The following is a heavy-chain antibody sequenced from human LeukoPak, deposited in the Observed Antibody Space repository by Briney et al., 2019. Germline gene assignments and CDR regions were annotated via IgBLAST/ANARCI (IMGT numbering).Heavy chain of an antibody. V-gene: IGHV3-20*04. CDR3: ARVYYDSSGYYPPVGAFDI. Sequence: PGGSLRLSCVAYGFTFDDYGMSWVRQAPGKGLEWVSGINWNGGSTGYADSVKGRFTISRDNAKNSLYLQMNSLRAEDTALYYCARVYYDSSGYYPPVGAFDIWGQGTMVTVSS. D-gene: IGHD3-22*01. J-gene: IGHJ3*02. CDR1: GFTFDDYG. CDR2: INWNGGST.